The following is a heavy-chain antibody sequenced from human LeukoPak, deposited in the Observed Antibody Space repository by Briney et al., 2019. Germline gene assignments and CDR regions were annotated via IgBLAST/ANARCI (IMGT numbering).Heavy chain of an antibody. J-gene: IGHJ3*02. CDR3: ARWYTAMVIAFDI. V-gene: IGHV4-38-2*02. CDR1: GYSISSGYY. D-gene: IGHD5-18*01. Sequence: SETLSLTCTVSGYSISSGYYWGWIRQPPGKGLEWIGSIYHSGSTYYNPSLKSRVTISVDTSKNQFSLKLSSVTAADTAVYYCARWYTAMVIAFDIWGQGTMVTVSS. CDR2: IYHSGST.